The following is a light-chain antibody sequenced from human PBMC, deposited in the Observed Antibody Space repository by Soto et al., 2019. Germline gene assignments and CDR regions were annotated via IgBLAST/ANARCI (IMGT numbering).Light chain of an antibody. CDR3: AVWDDSLDGWV. J-gene: IGLJ3*02. V-gene: IGLV1-44*01. Sequence: QSVLTQPPSASGTPGQRVTISCSGSSSNIGSHVVYWYQQLAETAPKLLMYNNNQRPSGVPDRLSGSKSGTSASLVISGLQSEDEADYYCAVWDDSLDGWVFGGGTKLTVL. CDR2: NNN. CDR1: SSNIGSHV.